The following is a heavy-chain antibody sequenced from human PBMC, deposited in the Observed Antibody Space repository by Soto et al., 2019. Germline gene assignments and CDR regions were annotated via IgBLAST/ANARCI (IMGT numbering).Heavy chain of an antibody. V-gene: IGHV1-3*01. CDR3: ARTGWLLPVGVFYY. J-gene: IGHJ4*02. Sequence: ASVTVSCKASGYTFTNYAMHWVRQASGQRLEWMGWISVGNGNTKYSQKFQGRVTITRDTSASTAYMELSSLRSEDTAVYYCARTGWLLPVGVFYYWGQGTLVTVSS. CDR2: ISVGNGNT. CDR1: GYTFTNYA. D-gene: IGHD3-22*01.